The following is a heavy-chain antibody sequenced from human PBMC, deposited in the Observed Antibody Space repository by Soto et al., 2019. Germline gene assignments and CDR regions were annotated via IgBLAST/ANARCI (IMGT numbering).Heavy chain of an antibody. CDR2: IYYSGST. Sequence: SETLSLTCTVSGGSISSGGYYWSWIRQHPGKGLEWIGYIYYSGSTYYNPSLKSRVTISVDTSKNQFSLKLSSVTVADTAVYYCARQPGYYDILTGYSTYYFDYWGQGTPVTVSS. J-gene: IGHJ4*02. CDR3: ARQPGYYDILTGYSTYYFDY. D-gene: IGHD3-9*01. V-gene: IGHV4-31*03. CDR1: GGSISSGGYY.